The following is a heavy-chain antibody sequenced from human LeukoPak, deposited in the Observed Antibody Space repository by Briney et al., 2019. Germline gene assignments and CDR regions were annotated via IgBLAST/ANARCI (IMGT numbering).Heavy chain of an antibody. V-gene: IGHV4-61*01. CDR1: GASISSDNYY. Sequence: SETLSLTCSVSGASISSDNYYWSWIRQPPGKGLEWIGYIYYSGSTNYNPSLKSRVTISVDTSKNQFSLKLSSVTAADTAVYYCARAIPATGAFDIWGQGTMVTVSS. J-gene: IGHJ3*02. D-gene: IGHD2-2*01. CDR3: ARAIPATGAFDI. CDR2: IYYSGST.